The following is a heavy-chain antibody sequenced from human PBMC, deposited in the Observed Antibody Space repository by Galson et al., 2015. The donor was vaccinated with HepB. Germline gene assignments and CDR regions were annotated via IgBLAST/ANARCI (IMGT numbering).Heavy chain of an antibody. CDR3: ARVGYYGSGSYYQNYGNFDY. Sequence: LSLTCAVSGGSISSGGYSWSWIRQPPGKGLEWIGYIYHSGSTYYNPSLKSRVTISVDRSKNQFSLKLSSVTAADTAVYYCARVGYYGSGSYYQNYGNFDYWGQGTLVTVSS. V-gene: IGHV4-30-2*01. CDR1: GGSISSGGYS. CDR2: IYHSGST. J-gene: IGHJ4*02. D-gene: IGHD3-10*01.